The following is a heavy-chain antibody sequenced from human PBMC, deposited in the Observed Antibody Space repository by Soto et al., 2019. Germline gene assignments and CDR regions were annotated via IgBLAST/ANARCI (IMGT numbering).Heavy chain of an antibody. D-gene: IGHD3-3*01. Sequence: GGSLRLSCAASGFTFSSYAMSWVRQAPGKGLEWVSAISGGGGSTYYADSVKGRFTISRDNSKNTLYLQMNSLRAEDTAVYYCAKAGGIFGVVIGGYFDYWGQGTLVTVSS. CDR1: GFTFSSYA. J-gene: IGHJ4*02. CDR2: ISGGGGST. CDR3: AKAGGIFGVVIGGYFDY. V-gene: IGHV3-23*01.